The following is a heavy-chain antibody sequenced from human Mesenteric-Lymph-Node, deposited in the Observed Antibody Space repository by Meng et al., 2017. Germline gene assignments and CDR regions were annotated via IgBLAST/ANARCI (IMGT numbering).Heavy chain of an antibody. CDR3: AKEAAAIGTPLFDS. J-gene: IGHJ4*02. Sequence: GESLKISCAASGFTFSSYAMSWVLQAPGQGLEWVSGMTNKGGGTYYADPVKGRFSISRDNSKNTVYLQMNSLRGEDTAVYYCAKEAAAIGTPLFDSWGQGTLVTVSS. CDR2: MTNKGGGT. D-gene: IGHD6-13*01. CDR1: GFTFSSYA. V-gene: IGHV3-23*01.